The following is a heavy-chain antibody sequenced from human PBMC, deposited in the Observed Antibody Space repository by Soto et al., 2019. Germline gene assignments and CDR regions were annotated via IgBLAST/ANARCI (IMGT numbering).Heavy chain of an antibody. V-gene: IGHV1-18*04. Sequence: ASVQVSFKASGYTFTSYGISWVGQAPAQGLEWMGWISAYNGNTNYAQKLQGRVTMTTDTSTSTAYMEMRSLRPDDTAVYYCARELVPAAIAGMDVWGQGTTVTVSS. CDR2: ISAYNGNT. CDR3: ARELVPAAIAGMDV. J-gene: IGHJ6*02. CDR1: GYTFTSYG. D-gene: IGHD2-2*02.